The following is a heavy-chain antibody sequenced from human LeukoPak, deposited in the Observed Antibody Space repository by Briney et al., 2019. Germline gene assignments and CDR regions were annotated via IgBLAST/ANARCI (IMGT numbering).Heavy chain of an antibody. J-gene: IGHJ5*02. CDR3: ARPGYSSGWYGSWFDP. CDR1: GGSISSGSYY. D-gene: IGHD6-19*01. Sequence: SETLSLTCSVSGGSISSGSYYWSWIRQPAGKGLEWIGRIYTSGSTNYNPSLKSRVTISVDTSKNQFSLKLSSVTAADTAVYYCARPGYSSGWYGSWFDPWGQGTLVTVSS. CDR2: IYTSGST. V-gene: IGHV4-61*02.